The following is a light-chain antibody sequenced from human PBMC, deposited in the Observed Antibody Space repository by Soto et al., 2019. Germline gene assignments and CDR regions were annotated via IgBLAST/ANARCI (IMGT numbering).Light chain of an antibody. J-gene: IGKJ1*01. CDR3: LQDYNLWT. Sequence: AIPVTQSPSSLSASVGDRVTITCRASQGIGNDLGWYQQKPGKAPKLLIYSASSLQSGVPPRFGASGSGTSFTLTISSLQPEESATYYCLQDYNLWTFVQGTKVEI. V-gene: IGKV1-6*01. CDR2: SAS. CDR1: QGIGND.